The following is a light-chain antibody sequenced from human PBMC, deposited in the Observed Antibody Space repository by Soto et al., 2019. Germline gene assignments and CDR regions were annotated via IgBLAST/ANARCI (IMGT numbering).Light chain of an antibody. CDR2: DVS. CDR3: CSYAGGYSYV. Sequence: QSVLTQPRAVSGSPGQSVTISCTGTSSDVGGHNYVSWYQQHPGKAPKLMISDVSRRPSGVPDRFSGSKSGNTASLTISGLQAEDEADYYCCSYAGGYSYVFGTGTRSPS. CDR1: SSDVGGHNY. J-gene: IGLJ1*01. V-gene: IGLV2-11*01.